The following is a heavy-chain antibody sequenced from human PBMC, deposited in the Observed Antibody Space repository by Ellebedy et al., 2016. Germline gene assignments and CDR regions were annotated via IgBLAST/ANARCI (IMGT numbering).Heavy chain of an antibody. D-gene: IGHD3-22*01. CDR2: IYLDDDK. CDR3: VHTDSYHYDSSGHSFFF. J-gene: IGHJ4*02. CDR1: GFSLSSSGVG. V-gene: IGHV2-5*02. Sequence: GPTLVKPTQTLTLTCTFSGFSLSSSGVGVGWIRQPPGKALEWLALIYLDDDKRYSPSLKTRLTITKDTSKNQVVLKMNNMDPVDRATYYCVHTDSYHYDSSGHSFFFWGQGTLVTVSS.